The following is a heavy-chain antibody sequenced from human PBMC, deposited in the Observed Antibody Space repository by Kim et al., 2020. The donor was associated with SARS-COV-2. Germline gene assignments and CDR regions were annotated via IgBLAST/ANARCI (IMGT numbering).Heavy chain of an antibody. CDR2: IIPILGIA. CDR1: GGTFSSYA. D-gene: IGHD3-22*01. V-gene: IGHV1-69*04. J-gene: IGHJ5*02. Sequence: SVKVSCKASGGTFSSYAISWVRQAPGQGLEWMGRIIPILGIANYAQKFQGRVTITADKSTSTAYMELSSLRSEDTAVYYCAREGGHGYYYDSSGYYPPGWFDPWGQGTLVTVSS. CDR3: AREGGHGYYYDSSGYYPPGWFDP.